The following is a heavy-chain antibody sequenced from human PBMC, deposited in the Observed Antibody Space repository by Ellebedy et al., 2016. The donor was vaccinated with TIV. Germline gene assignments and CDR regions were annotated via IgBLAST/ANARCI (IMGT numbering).Heavy chain of an antibody. CDR3: ARAIGRPGTYWYYDL. J-gene: IGHJ2*01. V-gene: IGHV1-2*02. Sequence: AASVKVSCKASGYAFTGYYLHWVRQAPGQGLEWMGWNNPTRGDGRFAQKFEDRVTVTRDTSISTAYMELRGLKSDDTAVYYCARAIGRPGTYWYYDLWGRGTLVSVSS. CDR1: GYAFTGYY. D-gene: IGHD1-14*01. CDR2: NNPTRGDG.